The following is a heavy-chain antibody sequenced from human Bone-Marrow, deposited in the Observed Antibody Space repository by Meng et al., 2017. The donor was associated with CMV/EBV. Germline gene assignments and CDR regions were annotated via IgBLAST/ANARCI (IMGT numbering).Heavy chain of an antibody. CDR1: GFSLNTSGVS. D-gene: IGHD3-3*01. V-gene: IGHV2-5*02. CDR3: AHAYDDFWSGYYLGAFDI. J-gene: IGHJ3*02. CDR2: IDWDDDK. Sequence: SGPTLVKPTHTLTLTCTFSGFSLNTSGVSVGWIRQPPGKALEWLALIDWDDDKRYSPSLNSRLTVTKDTSTNQVVLTLTNMEAVDTATYFCAHAYDDFWSGYYLGAFDIWVQGTLVTVSS.